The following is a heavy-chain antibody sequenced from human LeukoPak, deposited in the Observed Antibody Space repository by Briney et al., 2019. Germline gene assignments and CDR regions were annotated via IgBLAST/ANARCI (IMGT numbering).Heavy chain of an antibody. V-gene: IGHV4-59*11. Sequence: SETLSLTCTVSGGSISSHYWSWIRQPPGKGLEWIGYIYYSGSTNYNPSLKSRVTISVDTSKNQFSLKLSSVTAADTAVYYCARGAGGGAARGYYYYYYMDVWGKGTTVTVSS. CDR1: GGSISSHY. D-gene: IGHD6-6*01. CDR2: IYYSGST. CDR3: ARGAGGGAARGYYYYYYMDV. J-gene: IGHJ6*03.